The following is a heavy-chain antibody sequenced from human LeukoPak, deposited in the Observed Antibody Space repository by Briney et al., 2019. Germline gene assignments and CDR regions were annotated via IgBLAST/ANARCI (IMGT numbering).Heavy chain of an antibody. CDR1: GFTFSNAW. V-gene: IGHV3-30*18. J-gene: IGHJ3*02. CDR3: AKGMIVVVISPLDAFDI. D-gene: IGHD3-22*01. CDR2: ISYDGSNK. Sequence: GGSLRLSCVASGFTFSNAWMVWVRQAPGEGLEWVAVISYDGSNKYYADSVKGRFTISRDNSKNTLYLQMNSLRAEDTAVYYCAKGMIVVVISPLDAFDIWGQGTMVTVSS.